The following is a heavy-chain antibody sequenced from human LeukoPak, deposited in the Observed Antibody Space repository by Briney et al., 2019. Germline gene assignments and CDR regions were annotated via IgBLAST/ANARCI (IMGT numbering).Heavy chain of an antibody. D-gene: IGHD3-3*01. Sequence: GGSLRLSCIVSGLTFRCYIMNWVRQAPGKGLEWVSYISSSGDTIHYAESVKGRFTISRDNGKNSLYLQMNSLRAEDTAVYYCARDLGYYANYWGQGTLVTVSS. V-gene: IGHV3-48*01. CDR2: ISSSGDTI. CDR3: ARDLGYYANY. J-gene: IGHJ4*02. CDR1: GLTFRCYI.